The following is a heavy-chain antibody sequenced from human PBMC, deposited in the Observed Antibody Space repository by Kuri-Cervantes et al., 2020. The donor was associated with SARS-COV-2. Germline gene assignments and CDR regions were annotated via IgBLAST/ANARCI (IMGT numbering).Heavy chain of an antibody. CDR3: ARDGYCSSTSCPYYGMDV. CDR2: MNPKSGNS. Sequence: ASVKVSCKASGYTFINYDINWVRQATGQGLEWMGWMNPKSGNSGSVQKFQGRVTMTRSVDINTAYMELKTLRSEDTAVYYCARDGYCSSTSCPYYGMDVWGQGTTVTVSS. D-gene: IGHD2-2*01. J-gene: IGHJ6*02. V-gene: IGHV1-8*02. CDR1: GYTFINYD.